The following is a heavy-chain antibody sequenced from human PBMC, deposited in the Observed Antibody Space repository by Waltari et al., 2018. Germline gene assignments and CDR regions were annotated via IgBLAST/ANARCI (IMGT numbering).Heavy chain of an antibody. V-gene: IGHV4-39*01. CDR1: GVSISSNSHY. D-gene: IGHD5-12*01. J-gene: IGHJ3*01. Sequence: QLQLPESGPRLGRPSETLSPIYRVSGVSISSNSHYWAWIRQSPGQGLEWIGTVSYSGTTYISPSLKSRVSVSRDTSKNQVSLILGSVTAADMAVYYCATYIGASVGTAAFDVWGQGTMVTVSS. CDR3: ATYIGASVGTAAFDV. CDR2: VSYSGTT.